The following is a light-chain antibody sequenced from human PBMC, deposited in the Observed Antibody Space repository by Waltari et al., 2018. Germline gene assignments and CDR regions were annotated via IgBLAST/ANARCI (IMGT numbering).Light chain of an antibody. V-gene: IGLV1-51*02. J-gene: IGLJ2*01. CDR1: TSNIGNNY. CDR3: GTWDNTLSAV. Sequence: QSVLTQPPSVSAAPGQKVTISCSGSTSNIGNNYVSWYQQFPGAAPKVLIYGKDKRAKGSPDRFSGSKSGTSATLDITGIQTGDEADYYCGTWDNTLSAVFGGGTKVTVL. CDR2: GKD.